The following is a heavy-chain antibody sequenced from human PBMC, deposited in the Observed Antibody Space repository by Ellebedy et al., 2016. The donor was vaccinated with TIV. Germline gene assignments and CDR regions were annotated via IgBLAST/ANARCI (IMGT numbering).Heavy chain of an antibody. V-gene: IGHV3-33*01. CDR3: ARDYGSGSYGDLFDY. J-gene: IGHJ4*02. CDR2: IWYDGSKT. CDR1: GFTFSNYG. Sequence: GESLKISCAASGFTFSNYGMHWVRQAPGKGLEWVALIWYDGSKTYYADSVKGRFTISRDKCKNTMYLQMNSLRAEDTAVDYCARDYGSGSYGDLFDYWGQGTLVTVSS. D-gene: IGHD3-10*01.